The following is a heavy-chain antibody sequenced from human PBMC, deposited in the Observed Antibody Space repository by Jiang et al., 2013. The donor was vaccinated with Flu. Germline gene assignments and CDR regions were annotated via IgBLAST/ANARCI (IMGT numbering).Heavy chain of an antibody. D-gene: IGHD4-17*01. CDR3: ARGRGYGEYDFDY. CDR2: IIPIFGTT. V-gene: IGHV1-69*01. CDR1: GGTLSSYA. Sequence: GAEVKKPGSSARVSCKASGGTLSSYASNWVRQAPGQGLEWMGGIIPIFGTTEYAKKIQGRVTITADESTGTVYMELTSLKSDDTAVYYCARGRGYGEYDFDYWGQGTLVTVSS. J-gene: IGHJ4*02.